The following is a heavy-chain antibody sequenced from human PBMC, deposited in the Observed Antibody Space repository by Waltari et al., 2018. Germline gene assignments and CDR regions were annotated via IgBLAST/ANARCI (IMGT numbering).Heavy chain of an antibody. J-gene: IGHJ4*02. Sequence: QVQLQQWGAGLLKPSETLSLTCAVYGGSFSGYYWSWIRQPPGKGLEWIGEINHSGSNNYNPSLQIRVTISVDTSKNQCSLKLSSVTAASTAVYYCASPGSFQCDYWGQGTLVTVSS. D-gene: IGHD3-10*01. V-gene: IGHV4-34*01. CDR3: ASPGSFQCDY. CDR2: INHSGSN. CDR1: GGSFSGYY.